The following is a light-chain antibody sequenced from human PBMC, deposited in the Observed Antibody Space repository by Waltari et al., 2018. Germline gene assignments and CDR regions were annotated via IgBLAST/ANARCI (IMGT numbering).Light chain of an antibody. CDR1: NSNIGGNF. J-gene: IGLJ3*02. Sequence: QSVLTQPPSVSGTPGQRVTISCSGSNSNIGGNFVNLYQQLPGQAPKLLIDNDNQGPAGVPDRFSASKSCTSAALAITGLQSEDEADYYCAVWDDSLGGVFGGGTKLTVL. CDR2: NDN. V-gene: IGLV1-44*01. CDR3: AVWDDSLGGV.